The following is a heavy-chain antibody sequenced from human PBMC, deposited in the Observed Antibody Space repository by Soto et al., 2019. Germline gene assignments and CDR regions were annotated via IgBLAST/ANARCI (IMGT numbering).Heavy chain of an antibody. J-gene: IGHJ4*02. V-gene: IGHV4-59*11. CDR1: GGSISNHH. CDR3: TKDTNPYNFYC. Sequence: SLTCKVSGGSISNHHWSWIRQPPGKGLEWIGFISYTGSTNYNPSLNSRVTISVDTSKNQFSLKLTSVTAFDTPVYYCTKDTNPYNFYCWGQETLVTVSS. CDR2: ISYTGST. D-gene: IGHD2-8*01.